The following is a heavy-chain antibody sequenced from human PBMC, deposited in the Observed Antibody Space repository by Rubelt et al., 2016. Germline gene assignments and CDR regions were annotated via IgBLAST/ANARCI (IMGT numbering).Heavy chain of an antibody. V-gene: IGHV4-59*01. J-gene: IGHJ6*02. Sequence: QVQLQESGPGLVKPSETLSLTCTVSGGSISSYYWSWIRQPPGKGLEWIGYIYYSGSTNYNPSLKSRVTISVVASKTQFSLKLSSVTAADTAVYYCATLLGRFGELPLYYYGMDVWGQGTTVTVSS. CDR2: IYYSGST. CDR1: GGSISSYY. CDR3: ATLLGRFGELPLYYYGMDV. D-gene: IGHD3-10*01.